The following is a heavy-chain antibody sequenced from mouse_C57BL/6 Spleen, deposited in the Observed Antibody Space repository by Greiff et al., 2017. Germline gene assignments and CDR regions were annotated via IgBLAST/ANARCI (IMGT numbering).Heavy chain of an antibody. CDR1: GYTFTSYW. Sequence: VQLQQPGAELVRPGSSVKLSCKASGYTFTSYWMHWVKQRPIQGLEWIGNIDPSDSETHYNQKFKDKATLTVDKSSSTAYMQLSSLTSEDSAVYYCARTGSSYGDYFDYWGQGTTLTVSS. V-gene: IGHV1-52*01. CDR2: IDPSDSET. D-gene: IGHD1-1*01. J-gene: IGHJ2*01. CDR3: ARTGSSYGDYFDY.